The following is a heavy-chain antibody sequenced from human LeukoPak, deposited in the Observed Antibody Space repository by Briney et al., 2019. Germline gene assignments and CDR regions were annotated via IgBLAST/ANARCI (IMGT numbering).Heavy chain of an antibody. V-gene: IGHV3-30-3*01. D-gene: IGHD2-21*02. J-gene: IGHJ6*02. CDR3: ARGAYCGGDCYSNNYYYYGMDV. CDR2: ISYDGSNK. Sequence: PGGSLRLSCAASGFTFSSYAMHWVRQAPGKGLEGVAVISYDGSNKYYADSVKGRFTISRDNSKNTLYLQMNSLRAEDTAVYYCARGAYCGGDCYSNNYYYYGMDVWGQGTTVTVSS. CDR1: GFTFSSYA.